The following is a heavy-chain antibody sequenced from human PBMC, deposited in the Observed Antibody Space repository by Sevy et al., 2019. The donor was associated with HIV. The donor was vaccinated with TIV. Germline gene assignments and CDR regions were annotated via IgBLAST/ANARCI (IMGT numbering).Heavy chain of an antibody. V-gene: IGHV3-33*01. CDR3: ARDAARVIVPTAGFDS. J-gene: IGHJ5*01. Sequence: GGSLRLSCVASGFTFRSFSMHWVRQAPGKGLEWVAAIWYDGRTERYADSVKGRFTISRDNSKKTLYLQMNSLRDEDTASYYCARDAARVIVPTAGFDSWGQGTLVTVSS. CDR2: IWYDGRTE. CDR1: GFTFRSFS. D-gene: IGHD1-1*01.